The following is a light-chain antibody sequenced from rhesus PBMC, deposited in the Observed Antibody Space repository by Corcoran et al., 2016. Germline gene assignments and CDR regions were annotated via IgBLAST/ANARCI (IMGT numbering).Light chain of an antibody. Sequence: DIQMTQSPSPLSASAGDRVTITCRASQGISDYLSWYQQKPGKAPKRLIYAASGLESGVPSRFSGSGSRTEYTLTLRSLQPDGFAAYYYLQTYTTPLTFGGGTKVELK. CDR1: QGISDY. CDR2: AAS. CDR3: LQTYTTPLT. J-gene: IGKJ4*01. V-gene: IGKV1-36*02.